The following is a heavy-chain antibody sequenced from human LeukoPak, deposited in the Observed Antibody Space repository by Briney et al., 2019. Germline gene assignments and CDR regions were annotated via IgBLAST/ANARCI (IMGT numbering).Heavy chain of an antibody. CDR1: GFSLSSYN. CDR2: ISPSSNYI. Sequence: SGGSLRLSCAASGFSLSSYNMNWVRQAPGKGLEWVSSISPSSNYIYYADSMKGRFTISRDNAKNSLYLQMSSLRAEDTAVFYCVRERDIGSGFDYWGQGTLVTVSS. CDR3: VRERDIGSGFDY. V-gene: IGHV3-21*01. D-gene: IGHD5-12*01. J-gene: IGHJ4*02.